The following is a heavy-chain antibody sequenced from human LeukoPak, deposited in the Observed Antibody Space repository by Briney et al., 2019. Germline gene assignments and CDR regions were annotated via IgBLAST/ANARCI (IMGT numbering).Heavy chain of an antibody. CDR1: GFTFSGYW. D-gene: IGHD1-7*01. J-gene: IGHJ4*02. V-gene: IGHV3-74*01. Sequence: GSLRLSCAASGFTFSGYWMHWVRQAPGKGLVWVSYISNDGSGTSYADSVKGRFTISRDNAKNTVDLHMNSLRAEDTAVYYCARGGWGTAIDYLGQGTLVTVSS. CDR2: ISNDGSGT. CDR3: ARGGWGTAIDY.